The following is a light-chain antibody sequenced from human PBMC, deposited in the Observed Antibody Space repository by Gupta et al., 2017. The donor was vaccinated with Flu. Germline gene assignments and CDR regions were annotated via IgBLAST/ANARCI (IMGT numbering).Light chain of an antibody. CDR3: QQHHSWLLT. CDR2: KAS. V-gene: IGKV3-11*01. J-gene: IGKJ3*01. CDR1: QSVGSY. Sequence: EVVLTQSPAILSLSPGERATLSCRASQSVGSYLAWYQQKPGQGPRLLIYKASNRATGIPARFSGSGSGTDFTLTISILQPKDFAIYFCQQHHSWLLTFGHGTKVEIK.